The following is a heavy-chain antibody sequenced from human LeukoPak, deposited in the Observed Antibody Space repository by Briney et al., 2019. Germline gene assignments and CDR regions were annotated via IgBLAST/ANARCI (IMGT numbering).Heavy chain of an antibody. D-gene: IGHD2-8*02. J-gene: IGHJ5*02. Sequence: PSETLSLTCSVSGGSISSGYWSWIRQPPGEGLEWIAYIYNSGRSNYNPSLKSRVTISLDTSKNQFSLKLSSVTAADTAVYYCAGGSGASWFDPWGQGTLVTVSS. V-gene: IGHV4-59*01. CDR1: GGSISSGY. CDR3: AGGSGASWFDP. CDR2: IYNSGRS.